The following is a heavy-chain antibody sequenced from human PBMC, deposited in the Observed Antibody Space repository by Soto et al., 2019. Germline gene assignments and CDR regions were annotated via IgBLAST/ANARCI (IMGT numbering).Heavy chain of an antibody. Sequence: QVQLVQSGAEVKKPGSSVKVSCKASGGTFSSYAISWVRQAPGHGLEWMGGIIPIFGTENYAQKFQGRVMITAGESTSTAYMELSSLRSEDTAVYYCARDLVRDSGWYDAFDIWGKGTMFTFSS. J-gene: IGHJ3*02. CDR1: GGTFSSYA. CDR2: IIPIFGTE. CDR3: ARDLVRDSGWYDAFDI. V-gene: IGHV1-69*01. D-gene: IGHD6-19*01.